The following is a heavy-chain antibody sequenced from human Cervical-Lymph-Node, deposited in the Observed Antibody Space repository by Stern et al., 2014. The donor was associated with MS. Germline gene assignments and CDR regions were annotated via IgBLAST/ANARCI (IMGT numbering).Heavy chain of an antibody. V-gene: IGHV3-9*01. CDR3: AKDYSSSSNRYFDL. CDR2: ISWNIGPI. J-gene: IGHJ2*01. D-gene: IGHD6-6*01. Sequence: EVQLVQSGGGLVKPGRSLRLSCAASGFTFDDYALHWVRQAPGKGLEWVSGISWNIGPIGYADSVKGRFTISRDTAKNSLYLQMNSLISEDTALYYCAKDYSSSSNRYFDLWGRGTLVTVSS. CDR1: GFTFDDYA.